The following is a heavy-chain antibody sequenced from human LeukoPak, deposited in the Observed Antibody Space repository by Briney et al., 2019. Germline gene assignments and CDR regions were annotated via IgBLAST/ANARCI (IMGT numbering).Heavy chain of an antibody. D-gene: IGHD6-19*01. CDR1: TDSISSSDDY. J-gene: IGHJ5*02. CDR2: VSYSGST. V-gene: IGHV4-39*07. Sequence: PSETLSLTCTVSTDSISSSDDYWGWIRQPPGKGLEWIGSVSYSGSTYYNPSLKSRVTISVDTSKNQFSLKLSSVTAADTAVYYCARGILSGWTSTTFDPWGQGTLVTVSS. CDR3: ARGILSGWTSTTFDP.